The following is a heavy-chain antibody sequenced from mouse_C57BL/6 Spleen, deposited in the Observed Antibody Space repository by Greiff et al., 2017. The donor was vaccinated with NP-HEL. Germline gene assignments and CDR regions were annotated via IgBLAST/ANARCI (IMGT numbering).Heavy chain of an antibody. J-gene: IGHJ1*03. CDR3: SRAFYYYGSSYHWYFDV. V-gene: IGHV5-9-1*02. CDR1: GFTFSSYA. Sequence: EVKLVESGEGLVKPGGSLKLSCAASGFTFSSYAMSWVRQTPEKRLEWVAYISSGGDYIYYADPVKGRFTIPRDNARNTLYLQMSSLKSEDTAMYYCSRAFYYYGSSYHWYFDVWGTGTTVTVSS. D-gene: IGHD1-1*01. CDR2: ISSGGDYI.